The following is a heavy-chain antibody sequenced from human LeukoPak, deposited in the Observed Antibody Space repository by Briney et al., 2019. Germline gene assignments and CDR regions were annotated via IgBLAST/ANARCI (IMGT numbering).Heavy chain of an antibody. J-gene: IGHJ4*02. CDR2: INPRGGST. D-gene: IGHD6-25*01. Sequence: ASVKVSCKASGYTFTSYYMHWMRQAPGQGPEWMGIINPRGGSTDYSQKFQDRVTMSSDTSTSTGYMELSSLRSEARAIYFCARVGVTAATADYWGQGTLVTVSS. CDR3: ARVGVTAATADY. CDR1: GYTFTSYY. V-gene: IGHV1-46*01.